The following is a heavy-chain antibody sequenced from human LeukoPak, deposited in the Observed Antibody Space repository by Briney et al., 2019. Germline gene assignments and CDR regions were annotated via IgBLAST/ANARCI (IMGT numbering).Heavy chain of an antibody. D-gene: IGHD2-2*01. J-gene: IGHJ4*02. CDR2: IYSGGST. Sequence: GGSLRLSCAASGFTVSTYYMTWVRQAPGKGLECVSVIYSGGSTYYADSVKGRFTVSRDNSKNTLYLQMNSLRAEDTAMYYCARGLGYCTSTTCLLPFDYWGQGTLVTASS. CDR3: ARGLGYCTSTTCLLPFDY. V-gene: IGHV3-53*01. CDR1: GFTVSTYY.